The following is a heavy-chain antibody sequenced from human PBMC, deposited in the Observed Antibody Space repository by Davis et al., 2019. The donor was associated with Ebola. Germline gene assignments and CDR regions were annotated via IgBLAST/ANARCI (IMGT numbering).Heavy chain of an antibody. CDR2: INPSGGST. D-gene: IGHD6-19*01. CDR1: GYTFTSYY. Sequence: ASVKVSCKASGYTFTSYYMHWVRQAPGQGLEWMGIINPSGGSTSYAQKFQGRVTMTRDTSTSTVYMELSSLRSEDTAVYYCARQVRWYSSGWYDDGYYFDYWGQGTLVTVSS. CDR3: ARQVRWYSSGWYDDGYYFDY. J-gene: IGHJ4*02. V-gene: IGHV1-46*01.